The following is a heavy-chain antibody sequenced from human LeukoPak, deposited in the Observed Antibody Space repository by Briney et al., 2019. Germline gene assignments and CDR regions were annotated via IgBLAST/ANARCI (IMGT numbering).Heavy chain of an antibody. CDR3: ARQDDSGSFWSGPFDY. CDR2: IYPGDSDT. J-gene: IGHJ4*02. CDR1: GYSFTSYW. V-gene: IGHV5-51*01. Sequence: KSGESLKISCKGSGYSFTSYWIGWVRQMPGKGLEWMGIIYPGDSDTRYSPSFQGQVTISADKSISTAYLQWSSLKASDTAMYYCARQDDSGSFWSGPFDYWGQGTLVTVSS. D-gene: IGHD3-3*01.